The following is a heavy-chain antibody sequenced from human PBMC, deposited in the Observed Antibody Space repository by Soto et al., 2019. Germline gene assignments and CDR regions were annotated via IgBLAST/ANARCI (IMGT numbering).Heavy chain of an antibody. V-gene: IGHV3-7*05. CDR2: INQDGFGK. CDR1: GSIFSSHS. J-gene: IGHJ4*02. D-gene: IGHD1-26*01. CDR3: AKDHGSGSYPY. Sequence: EVQLVESGGGLVQPGGSLRLSCVVSGSIFSSHSMTWVRQAPGKGLEWVASINQDGFGKYYVDSVRGRFAISRDNAKDSVYLQMDSLRVEDTAVYYCAKDHGSGSYPYWGQGTLVTVSS.